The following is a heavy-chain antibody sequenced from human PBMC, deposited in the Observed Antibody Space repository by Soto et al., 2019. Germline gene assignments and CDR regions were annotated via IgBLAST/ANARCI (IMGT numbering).Heavy chain of an antibody. CDR3: ARDLNPDGDYGY. J-gene: IGHJ4*02. V-gene: IGHV1-18*01. Sequence: ASVKVSCKASGYTFTSYGISWVRQAPGQGLEWMGWISTYNGNTNYAQKLQGRVTMTTDTSTSTAYMELRSLRSDDTAVYYCARDLNPDGDYGYWGQGTLVTVSS. D-gene: IGHD4-17*01. CDR2: ISTYNGNT. CDR1: GYTFTSYG.